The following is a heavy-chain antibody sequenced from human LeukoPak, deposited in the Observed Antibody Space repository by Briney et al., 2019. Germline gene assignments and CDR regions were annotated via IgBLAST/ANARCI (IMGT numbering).Heavy chain of an antibody. Sequence: PGGSLRLSCAVSGFTMKNFGMRWVRQAPGKGLEWVTVIWYDGSQRHYIDSVKGRFAISRENSMNTLSLEMNGLRVEDTAVYYCVRGADMNYNFENSFYFDSWGQGALVIVSS. CDR1: GFTMKNFG. CDR2: IWYDGSQR. CDR3: VRGADMNYNFENSFYFDS. V-gene: IGHV3-33*01. D-gene: IGHD3-3*01. J-gene: IGHJ4*02.